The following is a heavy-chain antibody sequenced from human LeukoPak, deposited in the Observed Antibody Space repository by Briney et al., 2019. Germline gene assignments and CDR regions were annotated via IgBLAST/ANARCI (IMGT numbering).Heavy chain of an antibody. Sequence: ASVKVSCKASGYTFTSYGISWVRQAPGQGLEWMGWISAYNGNTNYAQKLQGRVTMTTDTSTSTAYMELRSLRSDDTAVYYCARARSPMVRGVIRGYGGYFDYWGQGTLVTVSS. J-gene: IGHJ4*02. D-gene: IGHD3-10*01. CDR3: ARARSPMVRGVIRGYGGYFDY. CDR1: GYTFTSYG. CDR2: ISAYNGNT. V-gene: IGHV1-18*01.